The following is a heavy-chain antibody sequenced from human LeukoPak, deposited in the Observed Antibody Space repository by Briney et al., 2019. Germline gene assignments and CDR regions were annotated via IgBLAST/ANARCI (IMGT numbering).Heavy chain of an antibody. CDR2: IYYSGST. CDR3: ARSSMIVEIEYFQH. Sequence: SETLSLTCTVSGGSISSYYWSWIRQPPGKGLEWIGYIYYSGSTNYNPSLKSRVTISVDTSKNQFSLKLSSVTAADTAVYYCARSSMIVEIEYFQHWGQGTLVTVSS. J-gene: IGHJ1*01. D-gene: IGHD3-22*01. CDR1: GGSISSYY. V-gene: IGHV4-59*01.